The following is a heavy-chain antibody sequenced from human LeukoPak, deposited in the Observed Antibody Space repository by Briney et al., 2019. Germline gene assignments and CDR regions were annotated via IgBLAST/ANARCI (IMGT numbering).Heavy chain of an antibody. Sequence: PSETLSLTCTVSGGSISSYYWSWIRQPPGKGLEWIGYIYYSGSTNYNPSLKSRVTISVDTSKNQFSLKLSSVTAADTAVYYCARRAYGGGALDYWGQGTLVTVSS. V-gene: IGHV4-59*12. CDR1: GGSISSYY. CDR3: ARRAYGGGALDY. J-gene: IGHJ4*02. D-gene: IGHD4-17*01. CDR2: IYYSGST.